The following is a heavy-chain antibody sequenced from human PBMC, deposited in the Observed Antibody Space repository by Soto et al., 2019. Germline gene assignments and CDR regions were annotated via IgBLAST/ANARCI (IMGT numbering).Heavy chain of an antibody. CDR2: ISYDGSNK. J-gene: IGHJ4*02. V-gene: IGHV3-30-3*01. D-gene: IGHD6-19*01. Sequence: GSLRLSCAASGFTFSSYAMHWVRQAPGKGLEWVAVISYDGSNKYYADSVKGRFTISRDNSKNTLYLQMNSLRAEDTAVYYCARDLEQWGLWTLPDYWGQGTLVTVSS. CDR1: GFTFSSYA. CDR3: ARDLEQWGLWTLPDY.